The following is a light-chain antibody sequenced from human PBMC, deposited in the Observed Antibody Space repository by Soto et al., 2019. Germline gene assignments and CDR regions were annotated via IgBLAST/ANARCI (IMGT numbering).Light chain of an antibody. CDR3: QQYGSSRIT. J-gene: IGKJ3*01. CDR2: GAS. Sequence: EIVFTQSPGTLSLSPGERAALSCRASQSVSSSYLAWYQQKPGQAPRLLIYGASSRATGIPDRFSGSGSGTDFTLTISRLEPEDFAVYYCQQYGSSRITFGPGTKVDIK. V-gene: IGKV3-20*01. CDR1: QSVSSSY.